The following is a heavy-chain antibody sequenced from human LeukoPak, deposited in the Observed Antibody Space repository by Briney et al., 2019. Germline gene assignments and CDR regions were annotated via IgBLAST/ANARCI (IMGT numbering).Heavy chain of an antibody. Sequence: ASVKVSCKASGYTFTSYGISWVRQAPGQGLEWMGWISAYNGNTNYAQKLQGRVTMTTDTSTSTAYMELRSLRSDDTAVYYCARDLGIAAAAPEDWFDPWGQGTLVTVSS. D-gene: IGHD6-13*01. CDR3: ARDLGIAAAAPEDWFDP. V-gene: IGHV1-18*01. J-gene: IGHJ5*02. CDR1: GYTFTSYG. CDR2: ISAYNGNT.